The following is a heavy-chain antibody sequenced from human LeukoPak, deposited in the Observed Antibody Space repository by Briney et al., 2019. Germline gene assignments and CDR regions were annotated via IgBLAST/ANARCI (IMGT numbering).Heavy chain of an antibody. D-gene: IGHD1-26*01. CDR1: GGSISSYY. CDR3: ARLGFSNSGSYLAPSDY. J-gene: IGHJ4*02. CDR2: IYYSGGT. V-gene: IGHV4-59*08. Sequence: SETLSLTCTVSGGSISSYYWSWIRQPPGKGLEWLGYIYYSGGTNYTPSLKSRVTISVDTSKNQFSLKLSSVTAADTAVYYCARLGFSNSGSYLAPSDYWGQGTLVTVSS.